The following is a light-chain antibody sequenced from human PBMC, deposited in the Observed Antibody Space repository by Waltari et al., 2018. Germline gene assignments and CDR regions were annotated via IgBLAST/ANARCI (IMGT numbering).Light chain of an antibody. Sequence: QLVLTQSPSASASLGASVKLTCTLSSGHSSNVVAWLQQRPEKGPRYLMKVNSDGSHSRGDEMPVRFSGSSSVAERYLTISNLQSEDEADYYCQTGGHGTWVFGGGTGLTVV. CDR2: VNSDGSH. CDR1: SGHSSNV. V-gene: IGLV4-69*01. J-gene: IGLJ3*02. CDR3: QTGGHGTWV.